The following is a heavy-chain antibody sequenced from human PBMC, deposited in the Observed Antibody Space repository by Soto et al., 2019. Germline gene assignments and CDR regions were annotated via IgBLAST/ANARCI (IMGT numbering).Heavy chain of an antibody. D-gene: IGHD6-13*01. CDR1: GGSISSSSYY. CDR2: IYYSGST. Sequence: SETLSLTCTVSGGSISSSSYYWGWIRQPPGKGLEWIGSIYYSGSTYYNPSLKSRVTISVDTSKNQFSLKLSSVTAADTAVYYCARRVGAAAVRTGWFDPWGQGTLVTVSS. CDR3: ARRVGAAAVRTGWFDP. V-gene: IGHV4-39*01. J-gene: IGHJ5*02.